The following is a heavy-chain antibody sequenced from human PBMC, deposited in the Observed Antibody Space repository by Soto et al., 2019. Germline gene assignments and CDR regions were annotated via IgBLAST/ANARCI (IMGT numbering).Heavy chain of an antibody. CDR2: IIPIFGTA. CDR3: ARDRIVVFSGMVDSGMDV. D-gene: IGHD3-22*01. CDR1: GGTFSSYA. J-gene: IGHJ6*02. Sequence: QVQLVQSGAEVKKPGSSVKVSCKASGGTFSSYAISWVRQAPGQGLEWMGGIIPIFGTANYAQKFQGRVTITADESTSTGYMELSSLRAEDTAVYYCARDRIVVFSGMVDSGMDVWGQGTTVTVSS. V-gene: IGHV1-69*01.